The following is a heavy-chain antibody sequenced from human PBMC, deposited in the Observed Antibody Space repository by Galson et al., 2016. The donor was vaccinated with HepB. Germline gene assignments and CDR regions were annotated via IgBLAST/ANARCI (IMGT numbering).Heavy chain of an antibody. Sequence: TLSLTCTVSGASISSGGYYWSWIRQHPGKGLEWIGYFYYSGGTYYNPSLKSRPTISVDTSKNRFSLNLSSVTAADTAVYYCARDSNYGGKDYFDQWGQGTLVTVSS. CDR3: ARDSNYGGKDYFDQ. CDR2: FYYSGGT. CDR1: GASISSGGYY. V-gene: IGHV4-31*03. D-gene: IGHD4-23*01. J-gene: IGHJ4*02.